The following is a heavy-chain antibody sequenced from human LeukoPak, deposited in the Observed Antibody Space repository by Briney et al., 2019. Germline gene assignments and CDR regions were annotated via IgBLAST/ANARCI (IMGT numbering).Heavy chain of an antibody. CDR3: ARDSGSIAVAGTLYYFDY. CDR2: ISAYNGNT. D-gene: IGHD6-19*01. Sequence: ASVKVSCKASGYTFTSYGISWVRQAPGQGLEWMGWISAYNGNTNYAQKLQGRVTMTTDTSTSTVYMELRSLRSDDTAVYYCARDSGSIAVAGTLYYFDYWGQGTLVTVSS. CDR1: GYTFTSYG. J-gene: IGHJ4*02. V-gene: IGHV1-18*01.